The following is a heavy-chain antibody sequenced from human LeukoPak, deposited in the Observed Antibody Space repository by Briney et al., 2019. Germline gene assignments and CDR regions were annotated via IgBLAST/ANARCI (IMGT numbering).Heavy chain of an antibody. V-gene: IGHV4-59*12. CDR1: GGSISSYY. CDR3: ARRKLAARYFDY. Sequence: KPSETLSLTCTVSGGSISSYYWSWIRQPPGKGLEWIGYIYYSGSTNYNPSLKSRVTISVDTSKNQFSLKLSSVTAADTAVYYCARRKLAARYFDYWGQGTLVTVSS. D-gene: IGHD6-6*01. CDR2: IYYSGST. J-gene: IGHJ4*02.